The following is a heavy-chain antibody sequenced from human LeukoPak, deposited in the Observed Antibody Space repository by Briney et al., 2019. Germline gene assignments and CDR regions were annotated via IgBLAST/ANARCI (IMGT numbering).Heavy chain of an antibody. CDR1: GYTFTGYY. D-gene: IGHD1-7*01. J-gene: IGHJ6*02. V-gene: IGHV1-2*02. CDR3: ARELELRPYYGMDV. CDR2: INPNSGGT. Sequence: ASVKVSCKASGYTFTGYYMHWVRQAPGQGLEWMGWINPNSGGTNYAQKFQGRVTITRDTSISTAYMELSRLRSDDTAVYYCARELELRPYYGMDVWGQGTTVTVSS.